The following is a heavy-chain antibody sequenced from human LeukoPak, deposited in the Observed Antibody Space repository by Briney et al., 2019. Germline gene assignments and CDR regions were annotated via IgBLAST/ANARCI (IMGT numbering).Heavy chain of an antibody. V-gene: IGHV4-34*01. CDR1: GGPFSDYY. D-gene: IGHD6-13*01. CDR3: ARHAKGSSSWFESYWYFDL. CDR2: INYSGNI. Sequence: SETLSLTCAVYGGPFSDYYWIWIRQSPGKGLEWVGEINYSGNINYNPSLKSRVTIDTSKNQNSLKLTSVTAADSAIYSCARHAKGSSSWFESYWYFDLWGRGTLVTVSS. J-gene: IGHJ2*01.